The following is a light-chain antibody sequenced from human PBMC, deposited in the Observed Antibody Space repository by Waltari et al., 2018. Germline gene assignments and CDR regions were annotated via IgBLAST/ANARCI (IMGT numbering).Light chain of an antibody. Sequence: QSAPTQPASVSGSPGQSISISCTGTSNDLGTYNLVSWYQHYPGKAPKLLIYADNKRPSGVSTRFSGFKFGRTASLTISGLQGDDEADYYCCSYAGSYWLFGGGTKLTVL. CDR1: SNDLGTYNL. CDR2: ADN. V-gene: IGLV2-23*01. CDR3: CSYAGSYWL. J-gene: IGLJ3*02.